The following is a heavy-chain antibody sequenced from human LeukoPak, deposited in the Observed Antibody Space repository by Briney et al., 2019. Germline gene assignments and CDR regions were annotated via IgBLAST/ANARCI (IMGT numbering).Heavy chain of an antibody. Sequence: GGSLRLSCAASGFTFSSYSMNWVRQAPGKGLEWVSYISSSSSTIYYADSVKGRFTISRDNAKNSLYLQMNSLRAEDTAVYYCARASPYGGNDFDYWGQGTLVTVSS. CDR1: GFTFSSYS. D-gene: IGHD4-23*01. J-gene: IGHJ4*02. V-gene: IGHV3-48*04. CDR3: ARASPYGGNDFDY. CDR2: ISSSSSTI.